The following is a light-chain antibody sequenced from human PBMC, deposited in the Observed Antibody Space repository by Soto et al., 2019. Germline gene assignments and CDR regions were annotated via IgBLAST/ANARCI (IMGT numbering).Light chain of an antibody. CDR1: QSVSSSY. J-gene: IGKJ1*01. Sequence: EIALTQSPGTLSLSPGERATLSCRASQSVSSSYLAWYQQKPGQAPRLLIYGASSRATGIPDRFSGSGSGTDFTLTISRLEPEDFAVYYCPQYGSSPRTFGQRTKVEIK. V-gene: IGKV3-20*01. CDR2: GAS. CDR3: PQYGSSPRT.